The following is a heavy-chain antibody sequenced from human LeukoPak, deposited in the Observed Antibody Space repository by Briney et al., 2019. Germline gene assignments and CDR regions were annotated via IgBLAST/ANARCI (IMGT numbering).Heavy chain of an antibody. CDR3: ARQPAVITFGGVIVPYYFDY. V-gene: IGHV4-39*01. Sequence: SSETLSLTCTVSGGSISSSSYYWGWIRQPPGKGLEWIGSIYYSGSTYYNPSLESRVTISVDTSKNQFSLKLSSVTAADTAVYYCARQPAVITFGGVIVPYYFDYWGQGTLVTVSS. CDR2: IYYSGST. CDR1: GGSISSSSYY. J-gene: IGHJ4*02. D-gene: IGHD3-16*02.